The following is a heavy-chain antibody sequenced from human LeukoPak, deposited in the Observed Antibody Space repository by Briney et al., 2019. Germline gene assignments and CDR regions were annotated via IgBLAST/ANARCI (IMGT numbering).Heavy chain of an antibody. CDR2: ISGSGGST. CDR1: GFTFSNYA. V-gene: IGHV3-23*01. CDR3: AKKWGVGTTTLDYFDY. Sequence: SGGSLRLSCAASGFTFSNYAMSWVRQAPGKGLEWVSGISGSGGSTYYADSVKGRFTISRDNSKNTPYLQMNSLTDEDTAVYYCAKKWGVGTTTLDYFDYWGQGTLVTVSS. J-gene: IGHJ4*02. D-gene: IGHD1-26*01.